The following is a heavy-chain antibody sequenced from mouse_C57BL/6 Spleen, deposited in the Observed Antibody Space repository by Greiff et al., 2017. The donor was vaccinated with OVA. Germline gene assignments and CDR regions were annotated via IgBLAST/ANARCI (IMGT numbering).Heavy chain of an antibody. CDR2: IYPGSGNT. D-gene: IGHD5-1*01. Sequence: VQLQQSGAELVRPGASVKLSCKASGYTFTDYYINWVKQRPGQGLEWIARIYPGSGNTYYNEKFKGKATLTAEKSSSTAYMQLSSLTSEDSAVYFCARGEYGYYAMDYWGQGTSVTVSS. V-gene: IGHV1-76*01. CDR3: ARGEYGYYAMDY. CDR1: GYTFTDYY. J-gene: IGHJ4*01.